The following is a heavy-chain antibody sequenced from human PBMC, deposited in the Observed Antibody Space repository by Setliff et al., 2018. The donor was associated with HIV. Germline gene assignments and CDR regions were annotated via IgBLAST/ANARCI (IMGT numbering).Heavy chain of an antibody. CDR2: INPSDGST. CDR1: GYTFTSYY. Sequence: ASVKVSCKASGYTFTSYYMHWVRQAPGQGLEWMGMINPSDGSTRYAQKLQGRVTMTRDTSTTTVYMELRSLGSDDTAVYYCARIVALNGYPSDYWGQGTLVTVSS. J-gene: IGHJ4*02. D-gene: IGHD2-8*01. V-gene: IGHV1-46*01. CDR3: ARIVALNGYPSDY.